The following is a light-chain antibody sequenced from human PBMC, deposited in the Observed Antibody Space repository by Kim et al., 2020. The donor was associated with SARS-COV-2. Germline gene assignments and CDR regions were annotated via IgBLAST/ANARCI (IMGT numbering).Light chain of an antibody. CDR1: SSNIGSNH. J-gene: IGLJ3*02. CDR2: RND. V-gene: IGLV1-47*01. CDR3: AAWDDSLSGWA. Sequence: QSVLTQPPSASGAPGQRVTISCSGSSSNIGSNHVFWYQHLPGTAPKLLIYRNDQRPSGVPDRFSGSKSGTSASLAISGLRSEDEADYHCAAWDDSLSGWAFGGGTKLTVL.